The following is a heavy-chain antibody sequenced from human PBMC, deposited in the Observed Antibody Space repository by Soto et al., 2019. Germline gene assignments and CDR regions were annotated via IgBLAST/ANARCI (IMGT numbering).Heavy chain of an antibody. CDR3: ARDQTVGYYGMDV. CDR1: GFTFSSYE. Sequence: GGSLRLSCAASGFTFSSYEMNWVRQAPGKGLEWVSYISSSGSTIYYADSVKGRFTISRDNAKNSLYLQMNSLRAEDTAVYYCARDQTVGYYGMDVWGQGTTVTVSS. J-gene: IGHJ6*02. CDR2: ISSSGSTI. D-gene: IGHD2-15*01. V-gene: IGHV3-48*03.